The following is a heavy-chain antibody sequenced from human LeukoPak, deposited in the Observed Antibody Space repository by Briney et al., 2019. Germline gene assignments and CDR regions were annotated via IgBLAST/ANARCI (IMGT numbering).Heavy chain of an antibody. D-gene: IGHD6-13*01. J-gene: IGHJ4*02. CDR1: GFTFSTYW. CDR3: ARDVVGSLDY. CDR2: IKGDDSAR. V-gene: IGHV3-7*01. Sequence: GGSLRLSCAASGFTFSTYWMAWVRQAPGKGREWVANIKGDDSARHQADSVKGRFTISRDNAQNSAYLQMSSLRGEDTAIYYCARDVVGSLDYWGQGTLVTVSS.